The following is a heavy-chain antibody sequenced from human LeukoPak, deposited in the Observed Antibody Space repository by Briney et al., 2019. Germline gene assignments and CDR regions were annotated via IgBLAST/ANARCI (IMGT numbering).Heavy chain of an antibody. J-gene: IGHJ5*02. V-gene: IGHV1-69*04. Sequence: SVKVSCKASGGTFSSYAISWVRQAPGQGLEWMGRIIPILGIANYAQKFQGRVMITADKSTSTAYMELSSLRSEDTAVYYCARSSYDSSGYYWFDPWGQGTLVTVSS. D-gene: IGHD3-22*01. CDR3: ARSSYDSSGYYWFDP. CDR1: GGTFSSYA. CDR2: IIPILGIA.